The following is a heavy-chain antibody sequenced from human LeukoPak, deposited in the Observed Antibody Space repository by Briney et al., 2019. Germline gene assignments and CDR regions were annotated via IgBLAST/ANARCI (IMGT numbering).Heavy chain of an antibody. D-gene: IGHD1-26*01. CDR3: ARALVGAATLSY. Sequence: GESLKISCKGSGYSFTNYWIGWVRQMPGKGLQWMGLIYPGDSGSKYSPSFQGQVTLSADKSISTAYLQWSSLKASDTAIYYCARALVGAATLSYWGQGTLVTVSS. CDR2: IYPGDSGS. V-gene: IGHV5-51*01. J-gene: IGHJ4*02. CDR1: GYSFTNYW.